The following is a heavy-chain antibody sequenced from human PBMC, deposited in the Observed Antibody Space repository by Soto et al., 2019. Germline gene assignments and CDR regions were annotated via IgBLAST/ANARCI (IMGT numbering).Heavy chain of an antibody. CDR2: IDPKSGGT. V-gene: IGHV1-2*02. J-gene: IGHJ4*02. CDR1: GPTFIAYY. Sequence: QLVQSGPEVKKPGTSVKVSCKTSGPTFIAYYIHWVRQAPGQGLEWMGWIDPKSGGTTYEQKFLGRVTMTRDTSINTAYMELNTLTSDDTALYYCARISVDVPEWGQGTLITVSS. D-gene: IGHD5-12*01. CDR3: ARISVDVPE.